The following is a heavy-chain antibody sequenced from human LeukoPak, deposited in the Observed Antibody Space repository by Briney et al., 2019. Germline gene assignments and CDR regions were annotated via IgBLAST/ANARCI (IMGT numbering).Heavy chain of an antibody. CDR3: AREGGFYRPLDY. D-gene: IGHD3-3*01. Sequence: SETLSLTCTVSGGSISSGGYYWTWIRQLPGKGLEWIGYIYYSGSTYYNPSLRSRVTISVDTSKNQFSLKLNSVTAADTAVYYCAREGGFYRPLDYSGQGTLVTVSS. CDR2: IYYSGST. CDR1: GGSISSGGYY. J-gene: IGHJ4*02. V-gene: IGHV4-31*03.